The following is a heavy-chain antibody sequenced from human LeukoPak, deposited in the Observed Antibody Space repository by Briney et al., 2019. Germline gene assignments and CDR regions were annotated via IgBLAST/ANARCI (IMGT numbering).Heavy chain of an antibody. Sequence: SETLSLTCTVSADSISNTTYYWGWVRQPPGKGLEWIGSIYYSGNTYYNVSLKSRVTMSVDTSKSRFSLKMKSMTAADTAQYYCAREGLGTPFEFWGQGILVTVSS. CDR3: AREGLGTPFEF. CDR1: ADSISNTTYY. V-gene: IGHV4-39*07. J-gene: IGHJ4*02. CDR2: IYYSGNT. D-gene: IGHD7-27*01.